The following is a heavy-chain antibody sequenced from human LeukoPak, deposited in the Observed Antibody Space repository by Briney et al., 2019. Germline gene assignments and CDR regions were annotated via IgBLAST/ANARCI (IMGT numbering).Heavy chain of an antibody. D-gene: IGHD3-16*01. CDR1: GYTFTAHA. V-gene: IGHV1-3*01. Sequence: ASVKVSSKASGYTFTAHAVHWVRQAPGQRLEWMGWINVANGDTGYSQKFQDRVTITRDTSASTGYMEMSSLISEDTAVYYCASKPRGESRPFDYWGQGTLVTVSS. CDR2: INVANGDT. J-gene: IGHJ4*02. CDR3: ASKPRGESRPFDY.